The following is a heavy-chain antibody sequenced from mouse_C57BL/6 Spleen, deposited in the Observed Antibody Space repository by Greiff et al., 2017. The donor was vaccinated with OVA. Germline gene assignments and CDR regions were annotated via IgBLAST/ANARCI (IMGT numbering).Heavy chain of an antibody. D-gene: IGHD1-1*01. CDR2: TFYSGIT. J-gene: IGHJ3*01. CDR1: GFSINSDCY. V-gene: IGHV3-3*01. CDR3: ARERIYYYGSSYSWFAY. Sequence: EVQLQESGPSLVRPSQTLSLTCTVTGFSINSDCYWIWIRQFPGNKLEYIGYTFYSGITYYNPSLESRTYITRDTSKNQFSLKLSSVTTEDTATYYCARERIYYYGSSYSWFAYWGQGTLVTVSA.